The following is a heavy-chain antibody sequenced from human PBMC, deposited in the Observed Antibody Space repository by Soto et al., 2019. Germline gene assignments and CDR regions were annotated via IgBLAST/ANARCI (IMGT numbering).Heavy chain of an antibody. CDR2: IIPKSRAA. CDR1: GGTFSSYS. Sequence: QVHLVQSGAEVKKPGSSVRVSCEASGGTFSSYSVSWVRQAPGQGLEWLGGIIPKSRAANYAQKFRGRVTITADRSTTTTYMELTSLRSEDTAVYYCAREEVAAAEGGGGALHMWGQGTLVTVSS. D-gene: IGHD2-15*01. J-gene: IGHJ3*02. V-gene: IGHV1-69*06. CDR3: AREEVAAAEGGGGALHM.